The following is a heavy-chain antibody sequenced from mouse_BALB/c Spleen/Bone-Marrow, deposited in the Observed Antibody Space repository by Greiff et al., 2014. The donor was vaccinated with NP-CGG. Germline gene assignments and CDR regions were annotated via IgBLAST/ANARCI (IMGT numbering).Heavy chain of an antibody. Sequence: VQLQESGPGLVAPSQSLSITCTVSGFSLSRYNVHWDRQPPGKGLEWLGMIWNGGSTDYNSALKSRLSISKDNSKSQVFLKMNSLQTDDTAMYYCARNYYGIPYYFDYWGQGTTLTVSS. CDR2: IWNGGST. CDR1: GFSLSRYN. J-gene: IGHJ2*01. CDR3: ARNYYGIPYYFDY. V-gene: IGHV2-6-4*01. D-gene: IGHD1-1*01.